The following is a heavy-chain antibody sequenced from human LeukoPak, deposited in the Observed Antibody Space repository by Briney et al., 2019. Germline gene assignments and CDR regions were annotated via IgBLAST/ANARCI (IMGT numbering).Heavy chain of an antibody. CDR2: INHSGST. CDR1: GGSFSGYY. J-gene: IGHJ4*02. V-gene: IGHV4-34*01. D-gene: IGHD2-8*01. Sequence: PSETLSLTCAVYGGSFSGYYWSWIRQPPGKGLGWIGEINHSGSTNYNPSLKSRVTISVDTSKNQFSLKLSSVTAADTAVYYCARGLGYCTNGVCPKFDYWGQGTLVTVSS. CDR3: ARGLGYCTNGVCPKFDY.